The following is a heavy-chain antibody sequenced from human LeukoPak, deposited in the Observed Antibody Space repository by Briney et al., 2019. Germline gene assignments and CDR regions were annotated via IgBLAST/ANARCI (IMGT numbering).Heavy chain of an antibody. V-gene: IGHV4-59*01. CDR2: IYYSGST. CDR3: ARDGSGYSSSWLYY. J-gene: IGHJ4*02. CDR1: GGSISSYY. Sequence: SETLSLTCTVSGGSISSYYWSWIRQPPGKGLEWIGYIYYSGSTNYNPSLKSRVTISVDTSKNQFSLKLSSVTAADTAVYYCARDGSGYSSSWLYYWGQGTLSPSPQ. D-gene: IGHD6-13*01.